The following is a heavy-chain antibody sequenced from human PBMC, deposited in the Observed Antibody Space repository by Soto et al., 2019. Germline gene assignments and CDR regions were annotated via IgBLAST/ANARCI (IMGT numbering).Heavy chain of an antibody. CDR1: GFTFSDYY. CDR2: ISSSSSYT. V-gene: IGHV3-11*06. Sequence: PGGSLRLSCAASGFTFSDYYMSWIRQAPGKGLEWVSYISSSSSYTNYADSVKGRFTISRDNAKNSLYLQMNSLRAEDTAVYYCAREGDSSGWYNWFDPWGQGTLVTVSS. J-gene: IGHJ5*02. CDR3: AREGDSSGWYNWFDP. D-gene: IGHD3-22*01.